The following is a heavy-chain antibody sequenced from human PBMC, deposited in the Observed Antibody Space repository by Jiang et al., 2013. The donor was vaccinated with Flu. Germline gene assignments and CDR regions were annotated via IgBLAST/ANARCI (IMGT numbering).Heavy chain of an antibody. Sequence: GPGLVKPSETLSLTCTVSGGSISSSSYYWGWIRQPPGKGLEWIGSIYYSGSTYYNPSLKSRVTISVDTSKNQFSLKLSSVTAADTAVYYXARRGSRAVAGFDYWGQGTLVTVSS. D-gene: IGHD6-19*01. CDR1: GGSISSSSYY. J-gene: IGHJ4*02. V-gene: IGHV4-39*01. CDR2: IYYSGST. CDR3: ARRGSRAVAGFDY.